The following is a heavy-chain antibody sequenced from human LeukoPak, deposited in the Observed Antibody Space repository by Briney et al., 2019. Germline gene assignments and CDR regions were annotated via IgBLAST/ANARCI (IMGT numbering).Heavy chain of an antibody. Sequence: ASVKVSCKTSGYSFSTYGISWVRQAPGQGLGWMGWISAYNGNTNYAQKFQGRVTMTTDTSTSTAHLEMRSLRPDDTAVYYCARETIEAFDVWGQGTMVTVSS. V-gene: IGHV1-18*01. CDR1: GYSFSTYG. CDR3: ARETIEAFDV. CDR2: ISAYNGNT. D-gene: IGHD4/OR15-4a*01. J-gene: IGHJ3*01.